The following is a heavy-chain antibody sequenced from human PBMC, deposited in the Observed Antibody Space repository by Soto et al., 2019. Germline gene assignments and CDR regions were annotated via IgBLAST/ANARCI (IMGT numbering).Heavy chain of an antibody. CDR3: AKDLLPNTVTTCGS. D-gene: IGHD4-17*01. J-gene: IGHJ5*02. CDR2: ISSDGNNK. Sequence: QVQLVESGGGAVQPGRSPRLSCAASGFTFDSHGMHWVRQAPGKGLEWVAVISSDGNNKYYADSVKGRFTISRDNFNNILYLQMSSLRAEDTAVYYCAKDLLPNTVTTCGSWGQGTLVTVSS. CDR1: GFTFDSHG. V-gene: IGHV3-30*18.